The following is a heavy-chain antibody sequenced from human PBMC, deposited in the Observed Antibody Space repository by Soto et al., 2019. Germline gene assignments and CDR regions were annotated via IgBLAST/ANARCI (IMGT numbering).Heavy chain of an antibody. CDR2: IYPGDSDT. D-gene: IGHD2-21*02. CDR3: ARVGRVTVISDHIHFLGLDV. V-gene: IGHV5-51*01. CDR1: GYTFTTYL. Sequence: PGESLKISFKGSGYTFTTYLISWVRQMPVKGLEWMGIIYPGDSDTRYSPSFQGHVTISADKSTGTAFLQWRSLEASDTGLYYCARVGRVTVISDHIHFLGLDVWGQGTTVTVSP. J-gene: IGHJ6*01.